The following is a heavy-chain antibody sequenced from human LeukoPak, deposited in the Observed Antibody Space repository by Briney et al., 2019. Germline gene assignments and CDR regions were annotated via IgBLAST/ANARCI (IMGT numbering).Heavy chain of an antibody. CDR3: ARFVTGDGAFDI. CDR2: IYYSGNT. CDR1: GGSISSSSYY. J-gene: IGHJ3*02. Sequence: SETLSLTCTVSGGSISSSSYYWGWIRQPPGKGLEWIGSIYYSGNTYYNPSLRGRVTISVDTSKNQFSLKLSSVTAADTAVHYCARFVTGDGAFDIWGQGTMVTVSS. V-gene: IGHV4-39*01. D-gene: IGHD7-27*01.